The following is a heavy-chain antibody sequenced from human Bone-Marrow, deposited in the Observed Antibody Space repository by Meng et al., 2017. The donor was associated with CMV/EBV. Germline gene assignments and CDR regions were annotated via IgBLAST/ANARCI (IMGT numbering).Heavy chain of an antibody. CDR2: ISSSSSYR. Sequence: GESLKISCAASGFTFSSYSMNWVRQAPGKGLEWVSYISSSSSYRYYAVSVKGRFTISRDNAKNSLYLQMNSLRAEDKAVYYCSRDYEFLGSPMPNWFDPWGQGTLVTVSS. V-gene: IGHV3-21*01. J-gene: IGHJ5*02. CDR1: GFTFSSYS. D-gene: IGHD2-15*01. CDR3: SRDYEFLGSPMPNWFDP.